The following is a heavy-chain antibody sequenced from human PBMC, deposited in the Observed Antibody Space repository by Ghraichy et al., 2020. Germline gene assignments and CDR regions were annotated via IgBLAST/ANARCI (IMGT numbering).Heavy chain of an antibody. J-gene: IGHJ4*02. CDR1: GGSFSGYY. Sequence: SETLSLTCAVYGGSFSGYYWSWIRQPPGKGLEWIGEINHSGSTNYNPSLKSRVTISVDTSKNQFSLKLSSVTAADTAVYYCARGHRKPCSGGSCYPRGLYYFDYWGQGTLVTVSS. CDR3: ARGHRKPCSGGSCYPRGLYYFDY. CDR2: INHSGST. D-gene: IGHD2-15*01. V-gene: IGHV4-34*01.